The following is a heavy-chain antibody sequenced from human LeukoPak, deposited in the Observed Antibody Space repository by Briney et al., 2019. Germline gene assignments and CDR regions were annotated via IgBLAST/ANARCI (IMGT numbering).Heavy chain of an antibody. D-gene: IGHD4-17*01. CDR3: ARPQETTVTHFDY. J-gene: IGHJ4*02. V-gene: IGHV3-30*03. CDR2: ISYDGSNK. Sequence: GGSLTLSCAVSGFPFSSYGLHWVRQAPGKGLEWVAVISYDGSNKLYAPFVKGRITISRDNSKNTLYLQMNSLIAEDTAVYYCARPQETTVTHFDYWGQGTLVTVSS. CDR1: GFPFSSYG.